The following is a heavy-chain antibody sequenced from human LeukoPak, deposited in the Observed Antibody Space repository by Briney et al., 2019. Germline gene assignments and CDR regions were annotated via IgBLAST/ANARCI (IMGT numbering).Heavy chain of an antibody. CDR1: GLTSRAYS. CDR3: ARGVSYYDRGAFDI. CDR2: VTASGGAK. Sequence: GGPRGLSCEVSGLTSRAYSIGWIAKVPGRGFGGISHVTASGGAKYYADSVKGRFTISRDDARQSLYLQMNSLRAEDTAVYYCARGVSYYDRGAFDIWGQGTLVSVSS. J-gene: IGHJ3*02. V-gene: IGHV3-11*04. D-gene: IGHD3-22*01.